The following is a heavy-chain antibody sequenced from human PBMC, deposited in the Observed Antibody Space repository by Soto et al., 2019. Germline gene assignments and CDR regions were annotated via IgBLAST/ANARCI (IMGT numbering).Heavy chain of an antibody. CDR2: IKSKTDGGTT. J-gene: IGHJ3*02. V-gene: IGHV3-15*07. D-gene: IGHD3-22*01. CDR1: GFTFSNAW. Sequence: EVQLVESGGGLVQPGGSLRLSCAASGFTFSNAWMNWVRQAPGKGLEWVGRIKSKTDGGTTDYAAPVKGRFTISRDDSKNTLYLQMNSLKTEDTAVYYCTKGFTYYYDSSGRPAHAFDIWGQGTMVTVSS. CDR3: TKGFTYYYDSSGRPAHAFDI.